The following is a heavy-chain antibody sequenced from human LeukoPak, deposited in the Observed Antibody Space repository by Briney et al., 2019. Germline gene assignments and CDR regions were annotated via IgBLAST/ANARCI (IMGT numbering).Heavy chain of an antibody. J-gene: IGHJ4*02. V-gene: IGHV3-30*02. CDR2: IRYDGSKK. Sequence: GGSPRLSCAASGFTFSSYGMHWVRQAPGKGLEWVAFIRYDGSKKFYADSVKGRFTISRDSSKNTLYLQMNSLRVEDTAIYYCAKYSGDSFGDYWGQGNLVTVSS. CDR3: AKYSGDSFGDY. D-gene: IGHD1-26*01. CDR1: GFTFSSYG.